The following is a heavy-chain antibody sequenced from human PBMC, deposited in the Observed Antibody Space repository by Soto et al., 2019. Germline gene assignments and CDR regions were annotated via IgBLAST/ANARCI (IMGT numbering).Heavy chain of an antibody. CDR3: ARDPSYYYDSSGYYSGPNAFDI. Sequence: GGSLRLSCPASGFTFTSNAMSWVRLAPGKGLEWVSVITYGGSSKYYADSVKGRFTISRDNSKNTLYLQMNSLRAEDTAVYYCARDPSYYYDSSGYYSGPNAFDIWGQGTMVTVSS. D-gene: IGHD3-22*01. CDR2: ITYGGSSK. CDR1: GFTFTSNA. V-gene: IGHV3-30-3*01. J-gene: IGHJ3*02.